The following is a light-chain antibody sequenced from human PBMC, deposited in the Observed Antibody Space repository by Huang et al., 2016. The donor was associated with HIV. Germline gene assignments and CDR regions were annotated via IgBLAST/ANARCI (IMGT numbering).Light chain of an antibody. V-gene: IGKV3-20*01. CDR1: QNVGSSH. CDR3: QQYGGSPWT. CDR2: GAS. J-gene: IGKJ1*01. Sequence: IVLTQSPGTLSLSPGERATLSCRASQNVGSSHLAWYQQKPGQAPRLLIHGASYRATGIPDRFSGGGSGTDFTLTISRLEPEDIAVYFGQQYGGSPWTFGQGTKVEIK.